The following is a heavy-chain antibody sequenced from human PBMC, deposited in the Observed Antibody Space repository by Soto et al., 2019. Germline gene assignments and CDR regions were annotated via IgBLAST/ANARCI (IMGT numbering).Heavy chain of an antibody. CDR2: ISHDGGT. CDR3: ARGQLVWYGDLTPYYRDMDV. V-gene: IGHV4-34*01. J-gene: IGHJ6*02. D-gene: IGHD3-10*01. CDR1: GGSFDDFY. Sequence: SETLSLTCAFYGGSFDDFYWSWVRQSPGKGLEWIGEISHDGGTNYSPSLASRISISADTSKNQFSLHLKSVAAADTGLYYCARGQLVWYGDLTPYYRDMDVWGQGTTVTVSS.